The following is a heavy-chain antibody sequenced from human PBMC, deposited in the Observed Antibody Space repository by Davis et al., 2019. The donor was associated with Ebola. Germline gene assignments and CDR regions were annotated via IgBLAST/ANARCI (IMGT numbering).Heavy chain of an antibody. CDR1: EFTFRSYA. D-gene: IGHD3-9*01. CDR3: AKRTDTRSFEF. Sequence: GESLKISCAASEFTFRSYAMSWVRQSPGKGLEWVSALTSSGGLTGYADSVNGRFTISSDNSKNTLYLQMNSLRADDTAIYYCAKRTDTRSFEFWGQGALVTVSS. V-gene: IGHV3-23*01. J-gene: IGHJ1*01. CDR2: LTSSGGLT.